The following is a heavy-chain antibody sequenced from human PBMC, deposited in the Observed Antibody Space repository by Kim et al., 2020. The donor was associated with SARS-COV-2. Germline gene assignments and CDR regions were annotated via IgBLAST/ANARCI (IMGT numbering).Heavy chain of an antibody. D-gene: IGHD3-3*01. V-gene: IGHV3-23*01. Sequence: GGSLRLSCAASGFTFSSYAMSWVRQAPGKGLEWVSAISGSGGSTYYADSVKGRFTISRDNSKNTLCLQMNSLRAEDTAVYYCAKASLLTIFGVVNTLEFDYWGQGTLVTVSS. CDR1: GFTFSSYA. J-gene: IGHJ4*02. CDR2: ISGSGGST. CDR3: AKASLLTIFGVVNTLEFDY.